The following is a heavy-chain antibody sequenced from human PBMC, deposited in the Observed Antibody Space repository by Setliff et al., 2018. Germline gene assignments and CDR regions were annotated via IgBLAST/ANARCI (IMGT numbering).Heavy chain of an antibody. CDR3: ARGPGYCSSTSCYDPDYYYYYMDV. CDR2: MNPNSGNT. CDR1: GYTFTSYD. Sequence: ASVKVSCKASGYTFTSYDTNWVRQATGQGLEWMGWMNPNSGNTGYAQKFQGRVTMTRNTSISTAYMELSSLRSEDTAVYYCARGPGYCSSTSCYDPDYYYYYMDVWGKGTTVTVSS. D-gene: IGHD2-2*01. J-gene: IGHJ6*03. V-gene: IGHV1-8*02.